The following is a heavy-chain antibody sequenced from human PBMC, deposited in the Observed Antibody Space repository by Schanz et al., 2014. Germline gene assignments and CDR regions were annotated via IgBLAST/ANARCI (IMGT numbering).Heavy chain of an antibody. CDR2: ISYDGSHK. CDR3: ARAQEHNTDYTSSRLFDY. J-gene: IGHJ4*02. V-gene: IGHV3-30*04. Sequence: QVQLVESGGGVVRPGRSLRLSCAASEFTFTTYAMHWVRQAPGKGLEWVAVISYDGSHKYYADSVKGRFTVSRDNSKNTVYLQMNSLRAEDTAVYYCARAQEHNTDYTSSRLFDYWGQGTLVTVSS. D-gene: IGHD6-13*01. CDR1: EFTFTTYA.